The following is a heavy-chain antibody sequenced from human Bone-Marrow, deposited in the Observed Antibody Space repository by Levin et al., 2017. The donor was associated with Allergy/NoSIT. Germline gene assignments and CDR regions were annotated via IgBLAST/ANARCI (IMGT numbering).Heavy chain of an antibody. V-gene: IGHV4-39*07. J-gene: IGHJ4*02. Sequence: SETLSLTCSVSGGSINSSDHYWSWLRQPPGMALEWIGSLYYRGTTYYNVSLKTRLALSIDTSKNQFSLKVHSVTAADAAVYYCAREGDMVRGLLVSRGQGALVTVSS. D-gene: IGHD3-10*01. CDR2: LYYRGTT. CDR3: AREGDMVRGLLVS. CDR1: GGSINSSDHY.